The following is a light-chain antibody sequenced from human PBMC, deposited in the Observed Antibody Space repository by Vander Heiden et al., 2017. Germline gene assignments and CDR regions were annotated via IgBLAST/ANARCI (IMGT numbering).Light chain of an antibody. V-gene: IGKV3-11*01. CDR1: QSVSSY. CDR2: DAS. J-gene: IGKJ5*01. Sequence: IVCTQSPTTLSVSPGERATLSCRASQSVSSYLAWYQQKPGQAPRLLIYDASNRATSIPARFSGSGSGTDFTLTISSLEPEDFAVYYCQQRSNWPPSITFGQGTRLEIK. CDR3: QQRSNWPPSIT.